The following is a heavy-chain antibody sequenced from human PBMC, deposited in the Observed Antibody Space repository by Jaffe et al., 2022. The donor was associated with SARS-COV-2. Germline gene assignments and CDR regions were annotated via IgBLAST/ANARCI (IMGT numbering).Heavy chain of an antibody. D-gene: IGHD5-12*01. J-gene: IGHJ4*02. V-gene: IGHV1-3*01. CDR3: AREYGDGYNFDY. CDR2: INAGNGNT. Sequence: QVQLVQSGAEVKKPGASVKVSCKASGYTFTSYAMHWVRQAPGQRLEWMGWINAGNGNTKYSQKFQGRVTITRDTSASTAYMELSSLRSEDTAVYYCAREYGDGYNFDYWGQGTLVTVSS. CDR1: GYTFTSYA.